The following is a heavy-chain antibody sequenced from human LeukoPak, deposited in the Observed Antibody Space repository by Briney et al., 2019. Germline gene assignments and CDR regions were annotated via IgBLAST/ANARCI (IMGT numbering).Heavy chain of an antibody. V-gene: IGHV3-11*06. CDR3: VNIAAEDY. CDR1: GFTFSDYY. J-gene: IGHJ4*02. CDR2: ISSSSSYT. Sequence: KPGGSLRLSCAASGFTFSDYYMSWIRQAPGKGLEWVSYISSSSSYTNYADSVKGRFTISRDNSKNTLYLQMSSLRPDDTAIYYCVNIAAEDYWGQGTLVTVSS. D-gene: IGHD6-13*01.